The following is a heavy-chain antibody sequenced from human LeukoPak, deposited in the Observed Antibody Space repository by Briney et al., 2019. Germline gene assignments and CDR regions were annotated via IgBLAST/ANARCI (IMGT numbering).Heavy chain of an antibody. V-gene: IGHV2-5*01. J-gene: IGHJ4*02. CDR1: GFSLSTTGVA. Sequence: SGPTLVNPTQTLTLTCTLSGFSLSTTGVAVGWIRQSPGKALEWLAVAYWNNDKSYSPSLKSRLTIANDTSKNEVVRKITNMQPVDTATYYCAHKGRGSGSYNMWGQGPLVTVSS. CDR3: AHKGRGSGSYNM. D-gene: IGHD3-10*01. CDR2: AYWNNDK.